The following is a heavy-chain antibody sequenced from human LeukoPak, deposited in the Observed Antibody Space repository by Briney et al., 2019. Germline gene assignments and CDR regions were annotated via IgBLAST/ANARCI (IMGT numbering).Heavy chain of an antibody. D-gene: IGHD6-6*01. V-gene: IGHV3-7*01. CDR3: ARDRWDSSSFDY. Sequence: GGSLRLSCAASGFTFSSYGMHWVRQAPGKGLEWVAIIKRDGSEKYYVDSVKGRFTISRDNAKNSLYLQMNSLRAEDTAVYYCARDRWDSSSFDYWGQGTLVTVSS. CDR1: GFTFSSYG. J-gene: IGHJ4*02. CDR2: IKRDGSEK.